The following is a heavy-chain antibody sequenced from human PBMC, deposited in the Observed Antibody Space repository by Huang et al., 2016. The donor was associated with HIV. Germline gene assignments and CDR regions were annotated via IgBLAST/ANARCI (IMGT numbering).Heavy chain of an antibody. CDR2: IGSDSRDT. D-gene: IGHD3-22*01. CDR3: ARDTYYTDIWKRNDASFL. CDR1: GYDFGSYG. J-gene: IGHJ3*01. V-gene: IGHV1-18*01. Sequence: QVQLVQSGGEVKQPGASVRVSCKASGYDFGSYGMSWGRQAPGQGLEWLGWIGSDSRDTRTAQKFQGRVTMTTDRSATTTYMELRSLRYDDTAVYYCARDTYYTDIWKRNDASFLWGQGTMITVYS.